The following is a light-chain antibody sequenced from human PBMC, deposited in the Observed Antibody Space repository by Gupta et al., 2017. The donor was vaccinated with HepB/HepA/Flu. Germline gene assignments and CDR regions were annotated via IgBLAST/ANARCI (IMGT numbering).Light chain of an antibody. CDR2: DTD. J-gene: IGLJ1*01. Sequence: QSVLTQSPSASATPGQRVTISCSGDNSHIGKSSVNWYQHLPGTAPKLLIYDTDVRLSEVPDRFSGSKSGTAASLAISGLQSEDEADYFCAAWDDSLNGYVFGTGTSVTVL. CDR3: AAWDDSLNGYV. CDR1: NSHIGKSS. V-gene: IGLV1-44*01.